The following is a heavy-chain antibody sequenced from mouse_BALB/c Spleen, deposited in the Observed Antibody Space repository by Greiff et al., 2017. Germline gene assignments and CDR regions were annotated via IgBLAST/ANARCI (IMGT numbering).Heavy chain of an antibody. D-gene: IGHD2-1*01. CDR1: GFSLTSYG. J-gene: IGHJ4*01. CDR3: ARRYGNAMDY. CDR2: IWAGGST. V-gene: IGHV2-9*02. Sequence: VQGVESGPGLVAPSQSLSITCTVSGFSLTSYGVHWVRQPPGKGLEWLGVIWAGGSTNYNSALMSRLSISKDNSKSQVFLKMNSLQTDDTAMYYCARRYGNAMDYWGQGTSVTVSS.